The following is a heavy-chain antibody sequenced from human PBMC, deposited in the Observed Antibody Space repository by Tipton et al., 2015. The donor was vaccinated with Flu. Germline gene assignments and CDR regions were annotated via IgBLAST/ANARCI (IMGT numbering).Heavy chain of an antibody. Sequence: TLSLTCTVSGGSIRSYYWSWIRQPAGKALEWVGRIYTSGTTKYNPSLKSRVTMSIDTSKNQFSLKLSSVTAADTAVYYCARASGIAAAGTKYFDLWGRGTLVTVSS. CDR2: IYTSGTT. CDR1: GGSIRSYY. CDR3: ARASGIAAAGTKYFDL. J-gene: IGHJ2*01. V-gene: IGHV4-4*07. D-gene: IGHD6-13*01.